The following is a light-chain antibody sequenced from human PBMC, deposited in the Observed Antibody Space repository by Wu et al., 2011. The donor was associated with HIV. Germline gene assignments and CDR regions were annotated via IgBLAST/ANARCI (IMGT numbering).Light chain of an antibody. CDR1: QSVGSTY. CDR2: GAS. V-gene: IGKV3D-20*02. Sequence: EIVLTQSPGTLSLSPGERATLSCRASQSVGSTYLAWYQQKPGQAPRLLIYGASNRATGIPDRFSGSGSGTDFTLTISSLEPEDFAVYYCQQRKSWPRTFGQGTKVEIK. J-gene: IGKJ1*01. CDR3: QQRKSWPRT.